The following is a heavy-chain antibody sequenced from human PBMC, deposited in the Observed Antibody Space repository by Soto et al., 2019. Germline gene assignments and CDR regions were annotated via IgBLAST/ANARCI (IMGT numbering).Heavy chain of an antibody. CDR1: GGSISSGDYY. CDR2: IYYSGST. V-gene: IGHV4-30-4*01. Sequence: PSETLSLTCTVSGGSISSGDYYWSWIRQPPGKGLEWIGYIYYSGSTYYNPSLKSRVTISVDASKNQFSLKLSSVTAADTAVYYCARHDYGDYGSYYFDYWGQGTLVTVS. CDR3: ARHDYGDYGSYYFDY. J-gene: IGHJ4*02. D-gene: IGHD4-17*01.